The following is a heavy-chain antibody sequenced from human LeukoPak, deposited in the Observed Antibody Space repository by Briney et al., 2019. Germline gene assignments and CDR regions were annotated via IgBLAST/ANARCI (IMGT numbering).Heavy chain of an antibody. Sequence: GGSLRLPCAASGFTFSDYTMTWVRQAPGKGLEWVASISSDSSYIDYADSVKGRSTISRDNAKNSLFLKTDTLRGDDTGIYYCARDPNVLGITPYYFDFWGQGTLVTVSS. CDR3: ARDPNVLGITPYYFDF. J-gene: IGHJ4*02. CDR1: GFTFSDYT. CDR2: ISSDSSYI. D-gene: IGHD3-10*02. V-gene: IGHV3-21*01.